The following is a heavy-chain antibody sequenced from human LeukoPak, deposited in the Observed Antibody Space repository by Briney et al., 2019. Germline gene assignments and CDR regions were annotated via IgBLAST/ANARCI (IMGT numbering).Heavy chain of an antibody. D-gene: IGHD4-11*01. CDR1: GYSLNAYY. CDR2: INPSSGGT. CDR3: ARGLGLDY. J-gene: IGHJ4*02. Sequence: ASVKVSCKASGYSLNAYYTHWVRQAPGQGLEWMGWINPSSGGTKYAQKFQGRVTMARDTSISTTYMELSGLTSDDTAVYYCARGLGLDYWGQGTLVTVSS. V-gene: IGHV1-2*02.